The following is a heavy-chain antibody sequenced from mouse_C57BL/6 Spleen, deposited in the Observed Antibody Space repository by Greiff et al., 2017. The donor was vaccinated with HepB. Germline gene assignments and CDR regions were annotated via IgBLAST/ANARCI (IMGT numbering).Heavy chain of an antibody. V-gene: IGHV1-55*01. CDR2: IYPGSGST. Sequence: QVQLQQSGAELVKPGASVKMSCKASGYTFTSYWITWVKQRPGQGLEWIGDIYPGSGSTNYNEKFKSKATLTVDTSSSTAYMQLSSLTSEDSAVYYCARGGISYYGNHYAMDYWGQGTSVTVSS. CDR3: ARGGISYYGNHYAMDY. CDR1: GYTFTSYW. D-gene: IGHD2-10*01. J-gene: IGHJ4*01.